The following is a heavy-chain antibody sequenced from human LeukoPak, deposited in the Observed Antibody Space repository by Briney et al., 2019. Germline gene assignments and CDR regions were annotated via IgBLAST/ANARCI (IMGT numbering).Heavy chain of an antibody. V-gene: IGHV1-69-2*01. D-gene: IGHD1-26*01. CDR2: VDPEDGET. CDR3: ATAWSGSYSKEGRQGDAFDI. CDR1: GYTFADYY. J-gene: IGHJ3*02. Sequence: ASVKVSCKVSGYTFADYYMHWVQQAPGKVLEWMGLVDPEDGETIYAEKFQGRVTITADTSTDTAYMELSSLRSEDTAVYYCATAWSGSYSKEGRQGDAFDIWGQGTMVTVSS.